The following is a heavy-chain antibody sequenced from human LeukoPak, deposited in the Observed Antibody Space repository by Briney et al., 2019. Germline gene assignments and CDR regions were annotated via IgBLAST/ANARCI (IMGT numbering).Heavy chain of an antibody. CDR1: GFTFSSYG. V-gene: IGHV3-30*02. Sequence: GGSLRLSCAASGFTFSSYGMHWVRQAPGKGLEWVAFIRYDGSNKYYADSVKGRFTISRDNSKNTLYLQMNSLRAEDTAVYYCAKDSIVVVPAASRNPNYYYYMDVWGKGTTVTVSS. CDR3: AKDSIVVVPAASRNPNYYYYMDV. CDR2: IRYDGSNK. J-gene: IGHJ6*03. D-gene: IGHD2-2*01.